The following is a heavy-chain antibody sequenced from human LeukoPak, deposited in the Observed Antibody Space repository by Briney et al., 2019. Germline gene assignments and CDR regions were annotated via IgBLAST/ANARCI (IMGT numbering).Heavy chain of an antibody. Sequence: PGGSLRLSCAASGFTFSSYGMHWVRQAPGKGLEWVAVISYDGSNKYYADSVKGRFTISRDNSKNTLYLQMNNLRAEDTAVYYCAKDFQSGTNDYWGQGTLVTVSS. CDR1: GFTFSSYG. CDR3: AKDFQSGTNDY. CDR2: ISYDGSNK. D-gene: IGHD1-26*01. V-gene: IGHV3-30*18. J-gene: IGHJ4*02.